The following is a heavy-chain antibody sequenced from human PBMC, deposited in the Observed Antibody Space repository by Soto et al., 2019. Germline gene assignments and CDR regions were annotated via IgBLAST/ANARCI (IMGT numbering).Heavy chain of an antibody. D-gene: IGHD3-9*01. J-gene: IGHJ6*02. Sequence: GASVKVSCKASGGTFSSYGISWVRQAPGQGLEWMGWISAYNGNTNYAQKLQGRVTMTTDTSTSTAYMELRSLRSDDTAVYYCARDYNYDILTGYSFPYYYGMDVWGQGTTVTVSS. CDR1: GGTFSSYG. CDR3: ARDYNYDILTGYSFPYYYGMDV. CDR2: ISAYNGNT. V-gene: IGHV1-18*01.